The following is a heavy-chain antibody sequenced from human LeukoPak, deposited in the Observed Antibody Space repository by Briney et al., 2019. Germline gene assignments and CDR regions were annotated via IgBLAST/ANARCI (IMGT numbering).Heavy chain of an antibody. CDR1: GFTFSSYS. CDR2: ISSSSSYI. D-gene: IGHD2-15*01. V-gene: IGHV3-21*01. CDR3: ARDPDTYCSGGSCYSGFDY. J-gene: IGHJ4*02. Sequence: GGSLRLSCAASGFTFSSYSMTWVRQAPGKGLEWVSSISSSSSYIYYADSVKGRFTISRDNAKNSLYLQMNSLRAEDTAVYYCARDPDTYCSGGSCYSGFDYWGQGTLVTVSS.